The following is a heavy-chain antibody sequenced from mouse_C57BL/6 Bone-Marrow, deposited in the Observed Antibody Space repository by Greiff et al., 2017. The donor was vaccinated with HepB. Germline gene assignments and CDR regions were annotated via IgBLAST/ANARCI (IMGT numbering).Heavy chain of an antibody. CDR2: ISSGSSTI. V-gene: IGHV5-17*01. CDR3: ARLITTPYYAMDY. CDR1: GFTFSDYG. Sequence: DVMLVESGGGLVKPGGSLKLSCAASGFTFSDYGMHWVRQAPEKGLDWVAYISSGSSTIYYADTVKGRFTISTDNAKTTLFLQMNSLRYEDTAMYSCARLITTPYYAMDYWGQGTSVTVSS. J-gene: IGHJ4*01. D-gene: IGHD2-4*01.